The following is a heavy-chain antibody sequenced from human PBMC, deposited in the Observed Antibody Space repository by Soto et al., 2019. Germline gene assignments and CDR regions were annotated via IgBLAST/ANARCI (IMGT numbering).Heavy chain of an antibody. CDR3: ARDRGGTYYYGMDV. V-gene: IGHV3-11*06. J-gene: IGHJ6*02. D-gene: IGHD3-10*01. CDR2: ISSSSSYT. Sequence: LRLSCAASVFTFSDYYMSWIRQAPGKGLEWVSYISSSSSYTNYADSVKGRFTISRDNAKNSLYLQMNSLRAEETAVYYCARDRGGTYYYGMDVSGQRTTVT. CDR1: VFTFSDYY.